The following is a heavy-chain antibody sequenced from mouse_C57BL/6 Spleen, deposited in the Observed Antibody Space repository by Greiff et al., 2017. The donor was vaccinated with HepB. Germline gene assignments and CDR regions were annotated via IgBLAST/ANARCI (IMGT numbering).Heavy chain of an antibody. CDR2: ISSGSSTI. CDR1: GFTFSDYG. J-gene: IGHJ2*01. CDR3: AGPLPDGDYFDY. Sequence: EVKLMESGGGLVKPGGSLKLSCAASGFTFSDYGMHWVRQAPEKGLEWVAYISSGSSTIYYADTVKGRFTISRDNAKNTLFLQMTSLRSEDTAVYYCAGPLPDGDYFDYWGQGTTLTVSS. D-gene: IGHD2-10*01. V-gene: IGHV5-17*01.